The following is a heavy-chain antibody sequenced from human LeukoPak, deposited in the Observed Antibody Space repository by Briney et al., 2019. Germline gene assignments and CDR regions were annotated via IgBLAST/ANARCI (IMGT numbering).Heavy chain of an antibody. CDR1: GFTFSSYA. D-gene: IGHD5-18*01. V-gene: IGHV3-30-3*01. CDR2: ISYDGSNK. Sequence: PGRSLRLSCAASGFTFSSYAMHWVRQAPGKGLEWVAVISYDGSNKYYADSVKGRFTISRDNSKNTLYLQMNSLRAEDTAVYYCARDLRVYSYVGDAFDIWGQGTMVTVSS. J-gene: IGHJ3*02. CDR3: ARDLRVYSYVGDAFDI.